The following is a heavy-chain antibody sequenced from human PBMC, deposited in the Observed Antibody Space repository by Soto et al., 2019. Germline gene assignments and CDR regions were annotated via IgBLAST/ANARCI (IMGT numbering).Heavy chain of an antibody. CDR2: INPATGAA. CDR3: ARGGGVGVAGSAAFDM. V-gene: IGHV1-2*02. Sequence: QLHLVQSGAVVKKPGASVTVSCSASGYPVTAYYMHWVRQAPGRGLEWMGGINPATGAAKYTQTFQGRVTMTRDTSTGTVFMELSGPTSEDTAVFYWARGGGVGVAGSAAFDMWGQGTLVTVSS. J-gene: IGHJ3*02. CDR1: GYPVTAYY. D-gene: IGHD3-3*01.